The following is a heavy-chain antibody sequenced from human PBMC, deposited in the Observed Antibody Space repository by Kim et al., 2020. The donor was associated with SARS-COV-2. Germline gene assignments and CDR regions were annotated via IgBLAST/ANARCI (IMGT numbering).Heavy chain of an antibody. Sequence: SETLSLTCTVSGGSISSGGYYWSWIRQHPGKGLEWIGYIYYSGSTYYNPSLKSRVTISVDTSKNQFSLKLSSVTAADTAVYYCARGSMVRGGDSLFFDYWGQGTLVTVSS. CDR1: GGSISSGGYY. J-gene: IGHJ4*02. CDR3: ARGSMVRGGDSLFFDY. V-gene: IGHV4-31*03. CDR2: IYYSGST. D-gene: IGHD3-10*01.